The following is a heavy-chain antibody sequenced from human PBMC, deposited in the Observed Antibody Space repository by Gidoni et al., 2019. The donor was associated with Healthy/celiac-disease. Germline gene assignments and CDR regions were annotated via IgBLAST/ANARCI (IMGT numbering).Heavy chain of an antibody. Sequence: EVQLLESGGGLVQPGGSLRLSCAASGFTFSSYAMSWVRQAPGKGLEWVSAIRGSGGSTYYADSVKGRFTISRDNSKNTLYLQMNSLRAEDTAVYYCANSRGYCSGGSCYPFDYWGQGTLVTVSS. CDR3: ANSRGYCSGGSCYPFDY. J-gene: IGHJ4*02. CDR1: GFTFSSYA. CDR2: IRGSGGST. D-gene: IGHD2-15*01. V-gene: IGHV3-23*01.